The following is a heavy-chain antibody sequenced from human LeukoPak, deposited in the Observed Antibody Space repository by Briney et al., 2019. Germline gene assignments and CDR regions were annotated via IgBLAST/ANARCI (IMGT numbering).Heavy chain of an antibody. CDR3: AKVQGIVVVPAARPAEYFQH. CDR1: GFTFSSYA. D-gene: IGHD2-2*01. J-gene: IGHJ1*01. V-gene: IGHV3-23*01. CDR2: ISGSGGCT. Sequence: GGSLRLSCAASGFTFSSYAMSWVRQAPGKGLEWVSAISGSGGCTYYADSVKGRFTISRDNSKNTLYLQMNSLRAEDTAVYYCAKVQGIVVVPAARPAEYFQHWGQGTLVTVSS.